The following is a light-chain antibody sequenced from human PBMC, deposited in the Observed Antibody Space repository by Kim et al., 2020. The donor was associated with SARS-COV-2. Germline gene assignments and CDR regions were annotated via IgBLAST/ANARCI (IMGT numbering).Light chain of an antibody. CDR3: SSYTTSSTSV. CDR2: DVY. J-gene: IGLJ3*02. CDR1: HSDVGADNC. V-gene: IGLV2-14*04. Sequence: GQSITFSRTGKHSDVGADNCVSWYQQYPGTAPKLLIYDVYRRPSEISTRFSGSKSGKTASLTISGRQAEGESGYFCSSYTTSSTSVFGGGTKLTVL.